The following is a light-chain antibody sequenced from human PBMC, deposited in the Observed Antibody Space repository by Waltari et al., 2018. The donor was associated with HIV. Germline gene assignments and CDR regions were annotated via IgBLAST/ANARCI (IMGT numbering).Light chain of an antibody. V-gene: IGLV1-51*01. CDR2: DNH. CDR1: SSNIATNY. CDR3: GTWDTSLSAWI. J-gene: IGLJ1*01. Sequence: QSVLTQPPSVSATPGQKVTISCSGSSSNIATNYVSWYQNFPGTVPKVLIYDNHKRSSGIPDRFSGSKSGTSATLDISGLQTGDEAHYYCGTWDTSLSAWIFGTGTKVTVL.